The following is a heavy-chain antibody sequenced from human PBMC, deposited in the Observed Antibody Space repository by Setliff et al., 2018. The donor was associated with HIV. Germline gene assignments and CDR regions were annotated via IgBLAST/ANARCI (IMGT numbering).Heavy chain of an antibody. CDR1: GASITSHN. CDR2: IYTRGNT. Sequence: TSETLSLTCSVSGASITSHNWSWIRQAAGKGLEWIGRIYTRGNTNYNPSLRSRVTMSVDTSKNQFSLKVTSVTAADTAVYYCTRDLWGDDYYYNNMDVWGKGTTVTV. D-gene: IGHD2-21*02. J-gene: IGHJ6*03. CDR3: TRDLWGDDYYYNNMDV. V-gene: IGHV4-4*07.